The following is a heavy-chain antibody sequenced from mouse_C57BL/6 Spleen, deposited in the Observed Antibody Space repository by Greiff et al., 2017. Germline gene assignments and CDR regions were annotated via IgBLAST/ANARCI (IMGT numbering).Heavy chain of an antibody. Sequence: EVQRVESGGDLVKPGGSLKLSCAASGFTFSSYGMSWVRQTPDKRLEWVATISSGGSYTYYPDSVKGRFTISRDNAKNTLYLQMSSLKSEDTAMYYCARQGLRRRDYYARDYWGQGTSVTVSS. J-gene: IGHJ4*01. D-gene: IGHD2-4*01. CDR1: GFTFSSYG. CDR2: ISSGGSYT. CDR3: ARQGLRRRDYYARDY. V-gene: IGHV5-6*01.